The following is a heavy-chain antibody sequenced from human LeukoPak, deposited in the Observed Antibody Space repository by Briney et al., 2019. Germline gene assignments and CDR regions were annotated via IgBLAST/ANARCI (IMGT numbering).Heavy chain of an antibody. V-gene: IGHV4-34*01. CDR2: INHSGST. CDR1: GGSFSGYY. CDR3: ARHEIGDDFWSGYYNYFDY. D-gene: IGHD3-3*01. J-gene: IGHJ4*02. Sequence: SETLSLTCAVYGGSFSGYYWSWIRQPPGKGLEWIGEINHSGSTNYNPSLKSRVTISVDTSKNQFSLKLSSVTAADTAVYYCARHEIGDDFWSGYYNYFDYWGQGTLVTVSS.